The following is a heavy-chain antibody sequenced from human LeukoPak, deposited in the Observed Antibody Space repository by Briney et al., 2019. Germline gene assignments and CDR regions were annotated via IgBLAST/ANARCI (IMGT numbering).Heavy chain of an antibody. Sequence: ASVKVFCKASGYTFTGYYMHWVRQAPGQGLEWMGWINPNSGGTNYAQKFQGRVTMTRDTSISTAYMELSRLRSDDTAVYYCATDYYDSSGYGNYWGQGTLVTVSS. CDR2: INPNSGGT. V-gene: IGHV1-2*02. D-gene: IGHD3-22*01. CDR3: ATDYYDSSGYGNY. CDR1: GYTFTGYY. J-gene: IGHJ4*02.